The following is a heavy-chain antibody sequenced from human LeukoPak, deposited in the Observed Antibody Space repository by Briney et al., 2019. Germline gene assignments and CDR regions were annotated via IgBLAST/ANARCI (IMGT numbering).Heavy chain of an antibody. CDR3: ARVPYSSGWYFDY. Sequence: SVKVSCKASGYTFTSYYMHWVRQAPGQGLEWMGGIIPIFGTANYAQKFQGRVTITADKSTSTAYMELSSLRSEDTAVYYCARVPYSSGWYFDYWGQGTLVTVSS. CDR1: GYTFTSYY. CDR2: IIPIFGTA. V-gene: IGHV1-69*06. J-gene: IGHJ4*02. D-gene: IGHD6-19*01.